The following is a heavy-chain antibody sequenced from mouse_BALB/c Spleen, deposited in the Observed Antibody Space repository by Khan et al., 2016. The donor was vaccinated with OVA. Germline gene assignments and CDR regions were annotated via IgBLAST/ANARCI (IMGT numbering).Heavy chain of an antibody. Sequence: VQLQESGPGLVQPSQSLSITCTVSGFSLSTYGIHWVRQSPGKGLEWLGVIWSGGNTDYNEPFISSLSISKDNSKSQVFFKINSLQADDTAIYYCARNSDRYDFTYWGQGTLVTVS. J-gene: IGHJ3*01. D-gene: IGHD2-12*01. CDR1: GFSLSTYG. CDR2: IWSGGNT. CDR3: ARNSDRYDFTY. V-gene: IGHV2-2*01.